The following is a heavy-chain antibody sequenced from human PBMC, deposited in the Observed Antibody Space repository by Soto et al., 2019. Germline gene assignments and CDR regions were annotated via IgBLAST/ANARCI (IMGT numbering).Heavy chain of an antibody. Sequence: LRLSCVASGFTFSDFGMHWVRQGPGKGLEWLAVISEDAETDFHADSVKGRFTVSRDNFKETLYLQMNSLTTDDSGVYFCAKAPFRRPYYFYGMDVWGQGTTVTVSS. CDR3: AKAPFRRPYYFYGMDV. CDR1: GFTFSDFG. V-gene: IGHV3-30*18. CDR2: ISEDAETD. D-gene: IGHD3-10*01. J-gene: IGHJ6*02.